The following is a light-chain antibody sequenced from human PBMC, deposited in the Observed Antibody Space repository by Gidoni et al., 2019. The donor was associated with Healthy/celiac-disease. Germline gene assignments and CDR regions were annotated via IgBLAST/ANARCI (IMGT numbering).Light chain of an antibody. CDR3: QSYDSSLSGPRWV. J-gene: IGLJ3*02. CDR1: SSNIGTGYD. CDR2: GNS. V-gene: IGLV1-40*01. Sequence: QPVLTQPPPVSGAPGQRVTISCPGSSSNIGTGYDVHWYQQRPGPAPKLLIYGNSNRPSGVPDRFSGSKSGPSASLAITGLQAEDEADYYCQSYDSSLSGPRWVFGGGTKLTVL.